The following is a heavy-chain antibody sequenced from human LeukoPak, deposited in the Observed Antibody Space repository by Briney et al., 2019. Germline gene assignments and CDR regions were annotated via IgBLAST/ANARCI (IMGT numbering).Heavy chain of an antibody. CDR2: IYTSGST. CDR1: GGSISSDSYY. V-gene: IGHV4-61*02. J-gene: IGHJ2*01. Sequence: SETLSLTCTVSGGSISSDSYYWSWIRQPAGKGLEWIGRIYTSGSTSYNPSLKSRVTMSVDTSKNQFSLKLSSVTAADTAVYYCARGIRRYFDLWGRGTLVSVSS. CDR3: ARGIRRYFDL.